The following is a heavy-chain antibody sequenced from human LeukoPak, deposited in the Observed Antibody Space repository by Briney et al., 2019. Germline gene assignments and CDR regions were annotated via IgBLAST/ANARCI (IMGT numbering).Heavy chain of an antibody. D-gene: IGHD5-18*01. CDR3: TRDEDGTAMVNYFDY. V-gene: IGHV3-49*03. Sequence: PGGSLRLSCTASGFTFGDYAMSWFRQAPGKGLEWVGFIRSKAHGGTTEYAASVKGRFTISRDDSKSIAYLQMNSLKTEDTAVYYCTRDEDGTAMVNYFDYWGQGTLVTVSS. J-gene: IGHJ4*02. CDR2: IRSKAHGGTT. CDR1: GFTFGDYA.